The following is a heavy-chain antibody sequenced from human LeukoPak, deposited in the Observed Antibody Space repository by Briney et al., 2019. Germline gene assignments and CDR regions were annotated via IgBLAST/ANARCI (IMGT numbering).Heavy chain of an antibody. D-gene: IGHD5-24*01. CDR2: IYYSGST. CDR3: ARSQGRLQFHR. V-gene: IGHV4-59*01. Sequence: PSETLSLTCTVSGGSISSYYWSWIRQPPGKGLEWIGYIYYSGSTNYNPSLKSRVTISVDTSKNQFSLKLSSVTAADTAVYYCARSQGRLQFHRWGQGTMVTVSS. J-gene: IGHJ3*01. CDR1: GGSISSYY.